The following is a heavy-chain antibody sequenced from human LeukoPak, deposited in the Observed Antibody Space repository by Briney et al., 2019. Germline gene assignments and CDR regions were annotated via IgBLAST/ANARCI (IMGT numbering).Heavy chain of an antibody. CDR3: AKAPSGSYYSGSDY. CDR2: IKQDGSEK. V-gene: IGHV3-7*03. Sequence: PGGSLRLSCAASGFTFSSYWMSWVRQAPGKGLEWVANIKQDGSEKYYVDSVKGRFTISRDNSKNTLYLQMNSLRAEDTAVYYCAKAPSGSYYSGSDYWGQGTLVTVSS. D-gene: IGHD1-26*01. CDR1: GFTFSSYW. J-gene: IGHJ4*02.